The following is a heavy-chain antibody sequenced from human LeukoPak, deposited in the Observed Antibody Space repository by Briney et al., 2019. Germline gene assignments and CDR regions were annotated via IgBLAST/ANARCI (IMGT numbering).Heavy chain of an antibody. V-gene: IGHV3-7*01. CDR1: GFTFSSYA. D-gene: IGHD6-13*01. Sequence: PGGSLRLSCAASGFTFSSYAMSWVRQAPGKGLEWVANIKQDGSEKYYVDSVKGRFTISRDNAKNSLYLQMNSLRAEDTAVYYCARESSGTGSPFDYWGQGTLVTVSS. CDR3: ARESSGTGSPFDY. J-gene: IGHJ4*02. CDR2: IKQDGSEK.